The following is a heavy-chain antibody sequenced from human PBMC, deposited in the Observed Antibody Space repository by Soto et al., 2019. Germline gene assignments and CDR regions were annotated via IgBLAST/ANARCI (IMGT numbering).Heavy chain of an antibody. J-gene: IGHJ6*02. Sequence: PGGSLRLSCAASGFTFSSYGMHWVRQAPGKGLEWVAVISYDGSNKYYADSVKGRFTISRDNSKNTLYLQMNSLRAEDTAVYYCAKGRLRFLEWFPLDYYYYGMDVWGQGTTVTVSS. CDR2: ISYDGSNK. CDR3: AKGRLRFLEWFPLDYYYYGMDV. D-gene: IGHD3-3*01. V-gene: IGHV3-30*18. CDR1: GFTFSSYG.